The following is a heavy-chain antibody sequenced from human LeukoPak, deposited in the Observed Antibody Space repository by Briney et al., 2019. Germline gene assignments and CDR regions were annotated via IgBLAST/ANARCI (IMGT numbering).Heavy chain of an antibody. CDR3: AKGVAAAGPPLRYYGMDV. D-gene: IGHD6-13*01. V-gene: IGHV3-23*01. J-gene: IGHJ6*02. CDR1: GFTFSSYA. Sequence: GGSLRLSCAASGFTFSSYAMSWVRQAPGKGLEWVSAISGSGGSTYYADSVKGRFTIPRDNSKNTLYLQMNSLRAEDTAVYYCAKGVAAAGPPLRYYGMDVWGQGTTVTVSS. CDR2: ISGSGGST.